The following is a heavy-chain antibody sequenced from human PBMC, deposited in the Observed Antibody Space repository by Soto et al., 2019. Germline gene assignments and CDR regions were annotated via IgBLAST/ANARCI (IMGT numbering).Heavy chain of an antibody. Sequence: QITLKESGPTVVKPTQTLTLTCIFSGFSFSADGVAVGWICQPPGKALERLALIFWDDDPRYSPSLKSRLTITKDTSKNQVVLTMTNMDPVDTGTYYCAHAYGGTSWPNDAFDVWGQGTVVTVSS. D-gene: IGHD2-21*01. J-gene: IGHJ3*01. CDR1: GFSFSADGVA. V-gene: IGHV2-5*02. CDR3: AHAYGGTSWPNDAFDV. CDR2: IFWDDDP.